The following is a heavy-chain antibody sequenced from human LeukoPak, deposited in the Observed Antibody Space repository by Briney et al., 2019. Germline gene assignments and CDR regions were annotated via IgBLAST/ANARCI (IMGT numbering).Heavy chain of an antibody. D-gene: IGHD3-9*01. V-gene: IGHV4-59*01. CDR1: GVSISSIY. CDR2: IYYSGST. CDR3: AKGDNPTSHN. J-gene: IGHJ6*01. Sequence: PSETLSLTCTVSGVSISSIYWSWIRQPPGKGLEWIGYIYYSGSTNYNPSLKSRVTISVDTSKNQFSLKLSTVTAADTAVYYGAKGDNPTSHNWGQETPVIVSS.